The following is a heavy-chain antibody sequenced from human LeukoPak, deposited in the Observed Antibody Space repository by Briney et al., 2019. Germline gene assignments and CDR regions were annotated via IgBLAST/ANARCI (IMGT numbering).Heavy chain of an antibody. Sequence: PGGPLSLSCEPSGLPFGGYSLTWAGQLQGKGWSGASSFGSSSSYIYYADSVKGRFTISRDNAKNSLYLQMNSLRAEDTAVYYCARDRGQLPRGYYYYYGMDVWGQGTTVTVSS. CDR2: FGSSSSYI. CDR1: GLPFGGYS. D-gene: IGHD3-10*01. J-gene: IGHJ6*02. V-gene: IGHV3-21*01. CDR3: ARDRGQLPRGYYYYYGMDV.